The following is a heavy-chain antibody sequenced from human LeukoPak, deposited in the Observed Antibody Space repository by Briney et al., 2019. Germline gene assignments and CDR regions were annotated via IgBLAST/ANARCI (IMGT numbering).Heavy chain of an antibody. J-gene: IGHJ4*02. V-gene: IGHV4-59*01. Sequence: SETLSLTCTVSGGSISSYYWSWIRQPPGKGLEWIGYIYYSGSTNYNPSLKSRVTISVDTSKNQFSLKLSSVTAADTAVYYCARDRGTYFATVFDYWGQGTLVTVSS. CDR3: ARDRGTYFATVFDY. CDR2: IYYSGST. D-gene: IGHD3-9*01. CDR1: GGSISSYY.